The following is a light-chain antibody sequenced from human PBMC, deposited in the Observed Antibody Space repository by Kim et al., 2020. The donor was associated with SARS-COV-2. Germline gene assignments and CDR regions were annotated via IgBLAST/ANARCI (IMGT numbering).Light chain of an antibody. CDR1: SSDVGGYNY. J-gene: IGLJ1*01. CDR3: CSYAGSYV. V-gene: IGLV2-11*01. Sequence: SPGQSVTISCTGTSSDVGGYNYVPWYQQHPGKAPKLMIYDVSKRPSGVPDRFSGSKSGNTASLTISGLQAEDEADYYCCSYAGSYVFGTGTKVTVL. CDR2: DVS.